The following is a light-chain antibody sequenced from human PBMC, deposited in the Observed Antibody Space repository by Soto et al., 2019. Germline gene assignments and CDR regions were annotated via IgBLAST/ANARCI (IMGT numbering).Light chain of an antibody. CDR3: QQYNSHSPWT. J-gene: IGKJ1*01. Sequence: IQLTQSPSSLSASVGDRVTITCRASQGISSYLAWYQQKPGKAPKLLIYGASTLQSGVPSRFSGSGSGTEFTLTISSLQPDDFATYYCQQYNSHSPWTFGQGTKVDIK. CDR2: GAS. CDR1: QGISSY. V-gene: IGKV1-9*01.